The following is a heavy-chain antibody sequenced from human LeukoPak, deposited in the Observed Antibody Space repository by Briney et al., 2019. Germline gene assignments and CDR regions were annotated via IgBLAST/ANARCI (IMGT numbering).Heavy chain of an antibody. CDR3: ARDLRRGSSSWYVSGGDY. CDR1: GGTFSSYA. J-gene: IGHJ4*02. CDR2: ISGYNGNT. V-gene: IGHV1-18*01. D-gene: IGHD6-13*01. Sequence: ASVKVSCKASGGTFSSYAISWVRQAPGQGLEWMGWISGYNGNTNYAQKLQGRVTMTTDTSTSTAYMELRSLRSDDTAVYYCARDLRRGSSSWYVSGGDYWGQGTLVTVSS.